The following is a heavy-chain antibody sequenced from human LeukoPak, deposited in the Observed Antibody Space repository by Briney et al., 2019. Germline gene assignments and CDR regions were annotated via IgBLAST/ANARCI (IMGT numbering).Heavy chain of an antibody. Sequence: GASVKVSCKPSGSTFTSYGISWVRQAPGQGLEWMGWISAYNGNTNYAQKVQGRVTMTTDPSTSTAYIELRSLRSDDTAVYYCARDGRPGWNYAIDYWGQGTLVTVSS. CDR3: ARDGRPGWNYAIDY. J-gene: IGHJ4*02. D-gene: IGHD1-7*01. CDR1: GSTFTSYG. CDR2: ISAYNGNT. V-gene: IGHV1-18*01.